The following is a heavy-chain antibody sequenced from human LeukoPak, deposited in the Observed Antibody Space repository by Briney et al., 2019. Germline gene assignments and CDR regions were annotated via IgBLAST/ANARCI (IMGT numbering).Heavy chain of an antibody. D-gene: IGHD5-24*01. J-gene: IGHJ4*02. CDR3: ARDEGADGYNSFDY. Sequence: GGSLRLSCAASGFTFSDHYMDWVRQAPGKGLEWVGRTRNKAKSYTTDYAASVKGRFTISRDNSQNSLYLQMNSLKTEDTAVYYCARDEGADGYNSFDYWGQGTLVTVSS. CDR2: TRNKAKSYTT. CDR1: GFTFSDHY. V-gene: IGHV3-72*01.